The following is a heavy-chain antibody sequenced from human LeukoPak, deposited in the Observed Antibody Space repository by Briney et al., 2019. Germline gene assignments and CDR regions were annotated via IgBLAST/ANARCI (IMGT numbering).Heavy chain of an antibody. CDR1: GFTVSSNY. V-gene: IGHV3-66*01. J-gene: IGHJ5*02. D-gene: IGHD3-3*01. CDR2: IYSGGST. CDR3: ARGLAEWLSYTPPPNWFDP. Sequence: GGSLRLSCAASGFTVSSNYMSWVRQAPGKGLEWVSVIYSGGSTYYADSVKGRFTISRDNSKNTLYLQMNSLRAEDTAVYYCARGLAEWLSYTPPPNWFDPWGQGTLVTVSS.